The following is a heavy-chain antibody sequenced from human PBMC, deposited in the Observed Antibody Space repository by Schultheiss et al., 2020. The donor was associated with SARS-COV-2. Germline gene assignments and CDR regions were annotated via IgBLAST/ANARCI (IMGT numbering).Heavy chain of an antibody. Sequence: GGSLRLSCAASGFGFSTYAMSWVRQAPGKGLEWVSAISGSGGSTYYADSVKGRFTISRDNSKNTLYLQMNSLRAEDTAVYYCARGGDDGRSDYYYGMDVWGQGTTVTVSS. CDR3: ARGGDDGRSDYYYGMDV. D-gene: IGHD4/OR15-4a*01. V-gene: IGHV3-23*01. CDR2: ISGSGGST. CDR1: GFGFSTYA. J-gene: IGHJ6*02.